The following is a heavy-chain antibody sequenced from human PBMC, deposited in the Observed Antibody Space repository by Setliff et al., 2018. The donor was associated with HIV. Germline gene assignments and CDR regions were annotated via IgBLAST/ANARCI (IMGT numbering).Heavy chain of an antibody. D-gene: IGHD3-10*01. J-gene: IGHJ2*01. V-gene: IGHV4-28*01. CDR3: ARSALWFGKADWYVDL. CDR1: GYSIRSSYG. Sequence: SETLSLTCAVSGYSIRSSYGWGWIRQPPGKGLEWIGYLYNSRGTYYNPSLKSRVTMSVDTSKNQFSLKVRSVTAVATAFYYCARSALWFGKADWYVDLWGRGTLVTVSS. CDR2: LYNSRGT.